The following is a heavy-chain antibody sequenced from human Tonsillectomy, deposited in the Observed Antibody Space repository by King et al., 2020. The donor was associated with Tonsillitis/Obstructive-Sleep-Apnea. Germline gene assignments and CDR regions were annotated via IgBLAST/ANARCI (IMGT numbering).Heavy chain of an antibody. CDR2: ILWNDEK. CDR1: GFSLSNARLG. J-gene: IGHJ4*02. CDR3: ARLPHYCSGGSCYFWFDY. Sequence: HVTLKESGPVLVKPTETLTLTCTVSGFSLSNARLGVRWIRQPPGKALEWLSHILWNDEKSYNTSLKSRLAISKDTPKSQVVLMMTNMDPVDTDTYYCARLPHYCSGGSCYFWFDYWGQGALVTVSS. V-gene: IGHV2-26*01. D-gene: IGHD2-15*01.